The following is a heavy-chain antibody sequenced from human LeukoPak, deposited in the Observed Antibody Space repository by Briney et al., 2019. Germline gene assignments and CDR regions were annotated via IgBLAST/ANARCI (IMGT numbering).Heavy chain of an antibody. CDR2: ISYDGSNK. V-gene: IGHV3-30-3*01. Sequence: PGGSLRLSCAASGITFSSYWMSWVRQAPGKGLECVAVISYDGSNKYYADSVKGRFTISRDNSKNTLYLQMNSLRAEDTAVYYCAREGAGDAFDIWGQGTMVTVSS. J-gene: IGHJ3*02. CDR1: GITFSSYW. CDR3: AREGAGDAFDI.